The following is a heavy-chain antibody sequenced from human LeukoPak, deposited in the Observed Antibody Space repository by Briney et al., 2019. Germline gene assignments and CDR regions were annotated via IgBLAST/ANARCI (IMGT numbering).Heavy chain of an antibody. CDR1: GYIFTNYY. V-gene: IGHV1-46*01. CDR3: PRVDTGLRPLDP. J-gene: IGHJ5*02. Sequence: ASVKASCRASGYIFTNYYIHWVRQAPGQGLEWVGIINPRGGSTSYAQNLQGRVTLTADTSASTVYMELTSLTSDDAAVYYCPRVDTGLRPLDPWGQGTLVTVSS. CDR2: INPRGGST. D-gene: IGHD4-17*01.